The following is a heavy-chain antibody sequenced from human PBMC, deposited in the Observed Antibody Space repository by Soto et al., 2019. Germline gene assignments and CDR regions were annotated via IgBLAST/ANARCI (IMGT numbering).Heavy chain of an antibody. D-gene: IGHD1-1*01. CDR2: ISYDGDNK. Sequence: QVQLVESGGGVVQPGRSLRLSCAASGFTFSYHALNWVRQAPGKGLEWVAVISYDGDNKYIAESVKGRFTISRDNSKNTVSLQMNSLRTEDMAMYFCARGTTTCAFSAMDVWGQGTTVTVSS. CDR1: GFTFSYHA. J-gene: IGHJ6*02. CDR3: ARGTTTCAFSAMDV. V-gene: IGHV3-30-3*01.